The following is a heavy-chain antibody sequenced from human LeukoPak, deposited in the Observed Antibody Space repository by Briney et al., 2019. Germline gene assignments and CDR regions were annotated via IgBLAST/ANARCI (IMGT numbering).Heavy chain of an antibody. V-gene: IGHV4-30-4*01. J-gene: IGHJ1*01. CDR1: GGSISSGDYY. CDR2: IYSAGST. CDR3: ARGRSAYFQH. Sequence: SHTLSLTCTVSGGSISSGDYYWSWIRQPPGKGLEWIGYIYSAGSTYYSPSLKSRLTISIDTSKNQFSLELRSVTSADTAVYYCARGRSAYFQHWGQGTLVTVSS.